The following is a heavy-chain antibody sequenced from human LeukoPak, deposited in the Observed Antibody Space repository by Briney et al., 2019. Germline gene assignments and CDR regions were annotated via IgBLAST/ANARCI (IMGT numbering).Heavy chain of an antibody. V-gene: IGHV3-9*01. CDR1: GFTFDDYA. J-gene: IGHJ4*02. CDR3: AKDMGQQLVQLYFDY. Sequence: GGSLRLSCAASGFTFDDYAMHWVRQAPGKGLEWVSGISWNRGSIGYADSVKGRFTISRDNAKNSLYLQMNSLRAEDTALYYCAKDMGQQLVQLYFDYWGQGTLVTVSS. CDR2: ISWNRGSI. D-gene: IGHD6-13*01.